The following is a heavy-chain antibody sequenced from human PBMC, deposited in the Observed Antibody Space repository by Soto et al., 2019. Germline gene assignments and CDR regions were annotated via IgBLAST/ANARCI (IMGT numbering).Heavy chain of an antibody. J-gene: IGHJ4*02. CDR3: TTGTY. CDR2: IKSKTDGGTT. Sequence: EVQLVESGGGLVKPGGSLRLSCAVSGFSFSDAWMSWVRQTPGKGLEWIGRIKSKTDGGTTDYPASVRGRFAISREDSKNRLYLQMNSLKTEDTALYYCTTGTYWGQGTLVTVSS. CDR1: GFSFSDAW. V-gene: IGHV3-15*01.